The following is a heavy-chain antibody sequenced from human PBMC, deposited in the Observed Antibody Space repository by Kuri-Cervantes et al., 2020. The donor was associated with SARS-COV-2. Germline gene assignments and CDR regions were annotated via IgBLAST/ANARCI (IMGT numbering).Heavy chain of an antibody. Sequence: SETLSLTCTVSGGSISSGGYYWSWIRQPPGKGLEWIGYIYHSGSTYYNPSLKSRVTISVDRSKNQFSLKLSSVTAADTAVYHCASSPNYYDSSGYVGWFDPWGQGTLVNRLL. CDR1: GGSISSGGYY. CDR2: IYHSGST. J-gene: IGHJ5*02. V-gene: IGHV4-30-2*01. D-gene: IGHD3-22*01. CDR3: ASSPNYYDSSGYVGWFDP.